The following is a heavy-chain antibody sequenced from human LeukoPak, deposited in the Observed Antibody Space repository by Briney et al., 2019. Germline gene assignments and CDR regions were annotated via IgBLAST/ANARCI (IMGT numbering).Heavy chain of an antibody. V-gene: IGHV3-7*03. Sequence: TGGSLRPSCAASGFTFSIYWMSWVRQAPGKGLEWVANIKQDGSEKYYVDSVKGRFTISRDNANNSRYLQMISLRAEDTAVYYCARGGDYLDFWGQGTLVTVSS. J-gene: IGHJ4*02. CDR2: IKQDGSEK. CDR1: GFTFSIYW. CDR3: ARGGDYLDF.